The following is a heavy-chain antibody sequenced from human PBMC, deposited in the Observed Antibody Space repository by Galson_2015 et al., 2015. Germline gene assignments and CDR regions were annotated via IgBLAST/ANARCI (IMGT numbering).Heavy chain of an antibody. D-gene: IGHD3-10*01. CDR1: AFTFSGYP. V-gene: IGHV3-23*01. CDR2: ISPSSSIT. J-gene: IGHJ4*02. CDR3: ARERTFGSGTYYSPDY. Sequence: SLRLSCAASAFTFSGYPMTWVRQAPGKGLDWVSTISPSSSITYYADSVKGRFTISRDNSKNTLYLETDSLRAEDTAVYYCARERTFGSGTYYSPDYWGRGTLVAVSS.